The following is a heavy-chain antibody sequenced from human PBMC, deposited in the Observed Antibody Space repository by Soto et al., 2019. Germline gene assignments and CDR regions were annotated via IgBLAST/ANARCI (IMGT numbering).Heavy chain of an antibody. V-gene: IGHV3-13*04. Sequence: EVQLVESGGGLVQPGGSLRLSCAASGFTFSSYDMHWVRQATGKGLEWVSAIGTAGDTYYPGSVKGRFTISRENAKNSLXRQMNSLRGGDTAVYYCARGGYGYYGWGSDWSRMDVWGQGTTVSVSS. CDR1: GFTFSSYD. CDR3: ARGGYGYYGWGSDWSRMDV. D-gene: IGHD3-10*01. J-gene: IGHJ6*02. CDR2: IGTAGDT.